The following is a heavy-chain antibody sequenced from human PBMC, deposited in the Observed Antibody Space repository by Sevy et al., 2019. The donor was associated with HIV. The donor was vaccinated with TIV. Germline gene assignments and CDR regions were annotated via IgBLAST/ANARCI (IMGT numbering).Heavy chain of an antibody. CDR3: ARRAAAGYYYYYYMDV. Sequence: GGSLRLSCAASGFTFSSYSMNWVRQAPGTGLEWVSSISSSSSYIYYADSVKGRFTISRDNAKNSLYLQMNSLRAEDTAVYYCARRAAAGYYYYYYMDVWGKGTTVTVSS. CDR2: ISSSSSYI. V-gene: IGHV3-21*01. D-gene: IGHD6-13*01. CDR1: GFTFSSYS. J-gene: IGHJ6*03.